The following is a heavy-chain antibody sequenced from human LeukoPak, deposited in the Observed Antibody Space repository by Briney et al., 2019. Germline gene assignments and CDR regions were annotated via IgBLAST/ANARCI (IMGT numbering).Heavy chain of an antibody. D-gene: IGHD6-13*01. J-gene: IGHJ5*02. Sequence: GGSLRLSCAASGFTFSSYEMNWVRQAPGRGLEWVSYIGSSGSTIYYADSVKGRFTISRDNAKNSLYLQMNSLRAEDTAVYYCASSSWRNWFDPWGQGTLVTVSS. CDR3: ASSSWRNWFDP. CDR2: IGSSGSTI. CDR1: GFTFSSYE. V-gene: IGHV3-48*03.